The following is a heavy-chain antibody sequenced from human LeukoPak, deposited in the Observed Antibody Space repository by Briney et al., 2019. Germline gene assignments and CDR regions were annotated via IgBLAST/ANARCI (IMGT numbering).Heavy chain of an antibody. CDR2: ISGSGGST. J-gene: IGHJ4*02. D-gene: IGHD5-18*01. V-gene: IGHV3-23*01. CDR3: ARGNWGYSYGYSDY. Sequence: GGSLRLSCAASGFTFSSYAMSWVRQAPGKGLEWVSAISGSGGSTYYADSVKGRFTISRDNSKNTLYLQMNSLRAEDTAVYYCARGNWGYSYGYSDYWGQGTLVTVSS. CDR1: GFTFSSYA.